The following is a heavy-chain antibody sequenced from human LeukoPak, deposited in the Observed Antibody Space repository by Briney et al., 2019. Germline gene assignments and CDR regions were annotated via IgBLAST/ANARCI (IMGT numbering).Heavy chain of an antibody. V-gene: IGHV3-74*01. CDR1: GFTFSSYW. D-gene: IGHD3-10*01. CDR2: INSDGSST. J-gene: IGHJ4*02. CDR3: ARPFITMVRGVIGY. Sequence: GGSLRLSCAVSGFTFSSYWMHWVRQAPGKGLVWVSRINSDGSSTSYADSVKGRFTISRDNAKNTLYLQMNSLRAEDTAVYYCARPFITMVRGVIGYWGQGSRVTVSS.